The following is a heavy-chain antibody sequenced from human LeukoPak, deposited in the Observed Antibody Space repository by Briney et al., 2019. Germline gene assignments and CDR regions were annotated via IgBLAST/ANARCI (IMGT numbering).Heavy chain of an antibody. V-gene: IGHV4-31*03. CDR1: GGSISNGGYY. CDR2: IYYSGST. D-gene: IGHD6-19*01. Sequence: PSETLSLTCTVSGGSISNGGYYWSWIRQHPGKGLEWIGYIYYSGSTYYNPSLKSRVTISVDTSKNQFSLKLTSVTAADTAVYYCARVWYSSGSKRYYFDYWGQGTLVTVSS. J-gene: IGHJ4*02. CDR3: ARVWYSSGSKRYYFDY.